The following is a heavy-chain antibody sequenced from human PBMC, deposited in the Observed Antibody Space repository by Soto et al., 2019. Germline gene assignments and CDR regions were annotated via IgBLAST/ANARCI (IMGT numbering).Heavy chain of an antibody. V-gene: IGHV1-24*01. J-gene: IGHJ6*02. Sequence: GASVKVSCKVSGYTLTELSMHWVRQAPGKGLEWMGGFDPEDGETIYAQKFQGRVTMTEDTSTDTAYMELSSLRSEDTAVYYCATHGRLWTVVNHYYYYYGMDVWGQGTTVTVSS. CDR2: FDPEDGET. CDR1: GYTLTELS. D-gene: IGHD2-21*01. CDR3: ATHGRLWTVVNHYYYYYGMDV.